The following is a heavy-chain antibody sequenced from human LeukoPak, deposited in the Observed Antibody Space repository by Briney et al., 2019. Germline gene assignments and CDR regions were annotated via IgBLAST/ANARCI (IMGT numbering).Heavy chain of an antibody. Sequence: PGRSLRLSCAASGFTFSSYVMHWVRQAPGKGLEWVTVIWYDGSNKYYADSVKGRFTISRDNSKNTLYLQMNSLRAEDTAVYYCAKDRGLRFLEWLPKYWGQGTLVTVSS. D-gene: IGHD3-3*01. CDR1: GFTFSSYV. J-gene: IGHJ4*02. V-gene: IGHV3-33*06. CDR2: IWYDGSNK. CDR3: AKDRGLRFLEWLPKY.